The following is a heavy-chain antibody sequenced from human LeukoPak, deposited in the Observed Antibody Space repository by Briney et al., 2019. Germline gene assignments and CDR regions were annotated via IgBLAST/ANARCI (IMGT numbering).Heavy chain of an antibody. J-gene: IGHJ4*02. Sequence: RTSETLSLTCTVSGGSISNRYWSWIREPAGKGLEWIGRIYSSGSTNHNPSLKSRVTMSVDTSKNQFSLKLSSVTAADTAVYYCAREGVVGAYGHFDYWGQGTLVTVSS. CDR2: IYSSGST. CDR1: GGSISNRY. CDR3: AREGVVGAYGHFDY. D-gene: IGHD2-15*01. V-gene: IGHV4-4*07.